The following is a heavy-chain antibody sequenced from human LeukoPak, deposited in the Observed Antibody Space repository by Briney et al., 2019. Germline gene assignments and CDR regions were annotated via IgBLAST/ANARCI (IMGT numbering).Heavy chain of an antibody. J-gene: IGHJ4*02. D-gene: IGHD6-13*01. CDR1: GFTFSSYW. CDR2: ISTDGSST. Sequence: GGSLRLSCAASGFTFSSYWMHWVRQAPGKGLVWVSRISTDGSSTTYADSVKGRFTISRDNARDTLYLQMNSLRAEDTAVYYCAGQHQAYSRTYWGQGTLVTVSS. CDR3: AGQHQAYSRTY. V-gene: IGHV3-74*01.